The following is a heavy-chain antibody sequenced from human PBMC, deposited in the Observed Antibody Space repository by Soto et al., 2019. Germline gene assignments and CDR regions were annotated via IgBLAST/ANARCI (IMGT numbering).Heavy chain of an antibody. V-gene: IGHV3-30*18. D-gene: IGHD6-19*01. CDR2: ISYDGSNK. CDR1: GFTFSSYG. Sequence: GGSLRLSCAASGFTFSSYGMHWVRQAPGKGLEWVAVISYDGSNKYYADSVKGRFTISRDNSKNTLYLQMNSLRAEDTAVYYCANTPFRSGYSSGWYNYYYGMDVWGQGTTVTVSS. J-gene: IGHJ6*02. CDR3: ANTPFRSGYSSGWYNYYYGMDV.